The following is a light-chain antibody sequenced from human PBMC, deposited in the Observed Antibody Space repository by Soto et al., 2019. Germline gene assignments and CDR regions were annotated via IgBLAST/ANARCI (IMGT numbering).Light chain of an antibody. CDR2: IVS. V-gene: IGLV2-14*01. J-gene: IGLJ2*01. CDR3: SSSTSSNTLV. Sequence: QSALTQPASVSGSPGQSITISCTGTTSDVGGYSYVSWYQQHPGKAPKLMIYIVSNRPSGVPNRFSGSKSGNTASLTISGLQAEDEANYYCSSSTSSNTLVFGGGTKLTVL. CDR1: TSDVGGYSY.